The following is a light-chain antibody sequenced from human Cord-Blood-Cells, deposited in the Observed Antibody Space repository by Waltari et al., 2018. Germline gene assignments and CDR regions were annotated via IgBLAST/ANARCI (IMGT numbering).Light chain of an antibody. V-gene: IGKV1-5*03. Sequence: EIQRTKSPSTLSASVGDRVTITCRASQSLSSWLAWFQQKPGKAPKLLIYKASSLERGVPSRLCGSGSGTEFTLTISILQPDDFATYYCQQYNSYPFTFGPGTKVDIK. CDR2: KAS. CDR3: QQYNSYPFT. J-gene: IGKJ3*01. CDR1: QSLSSW.